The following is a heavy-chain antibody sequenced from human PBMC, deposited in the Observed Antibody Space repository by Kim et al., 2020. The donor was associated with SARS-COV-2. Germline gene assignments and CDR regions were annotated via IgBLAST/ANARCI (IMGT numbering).Heavy chain of an antibody. V-gene: IGHV1-3*01. D-gene: IGHD3-16*01. J-gene: IGHJ6*04. CDR3: ARGGALTWMDV. Sequence: KFQGRVTCIRDTSASTAYMELNSLRSEDTAVYYCARGGALTWMDVWGKGTTVTVSS.